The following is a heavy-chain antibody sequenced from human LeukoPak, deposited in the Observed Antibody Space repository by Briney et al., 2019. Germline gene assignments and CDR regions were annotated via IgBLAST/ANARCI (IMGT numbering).Heavy chain of an antibody. J-gene: IGHJ3*02. V-gene: IGHV4-4*07. CDR3: ARDPNAPDAFDI. CDR2: IYTSGST. Sequence: SETLSLTCTVSGGSISSYYWSWIRQPARKGLEWIGRIYTSGSTNYNPSLKSRVTMSVDTSKNQFSLKLSSVTAADTAVYYCARDPNAPDAFDIWGQGTMVTVSS. CDR1: GGSISSYY.